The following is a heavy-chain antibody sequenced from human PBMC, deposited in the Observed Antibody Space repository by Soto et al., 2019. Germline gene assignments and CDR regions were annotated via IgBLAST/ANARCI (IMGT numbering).Heavy chain of an antibody. D-gene: IGHD2-15*01. Sequence: GTSVKVSCKASGYTFASYGISWVRQAPGQGLGWMGWISAYNGNTNYAQKLQGRVTMTTDTSTSTAYMELRSLRSDDTAVYYCARDPRYWDCSGGSCYPHDAFDIWGQGTMVTISS. J-gene: IGHJ3*02. CDR2: ISAYNGNT. V-gene: IGHV1-18*01. CDR1: GYTFASYG. CDR3: ARDPRYWDCSGGSCYPHDAFDI.